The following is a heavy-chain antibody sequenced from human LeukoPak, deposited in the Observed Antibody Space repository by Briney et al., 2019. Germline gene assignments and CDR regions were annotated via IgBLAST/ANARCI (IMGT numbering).Heavy chain of an antibody. Sequence: SETLSLTCAVSGGSISSSNWWRWVRQPPGTGVEWIGEIYHSGSTNYTPSLKSRVPISVDKSKNQFSLKLSSVTAADTAVYYCAARDGTFDYWGQGTLVTVSS. CDR2: IYHSGST. CDR1: GGSISSSNW. CDR3: AARDGTFDY. D-gene: IGHD1-26*01. V-gene: IGHV4-4*02. J-gene: IGHJ4*02.